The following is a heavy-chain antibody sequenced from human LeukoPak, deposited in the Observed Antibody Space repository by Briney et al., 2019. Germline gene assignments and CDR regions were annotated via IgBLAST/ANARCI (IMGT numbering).Heavy chain of an antibody. V-gene: IGHV4-59*01. Sequence: SETLSLTCTVSGGSISSYYWSWVRQPPGKGLEWIGFIYYSGSTNYNPSLKSRVTISVDTSKNQFSLKLTSVAAADTAVYYRARAPTVSDGWSLWGQGTLVTVSS. D-gene: IGHD6-19*01. J-gene: IGHJ4*02. CDR3: ARAPTVSDGWSL. CDR1: GGSISSYY. CDR2: IYYSGST.